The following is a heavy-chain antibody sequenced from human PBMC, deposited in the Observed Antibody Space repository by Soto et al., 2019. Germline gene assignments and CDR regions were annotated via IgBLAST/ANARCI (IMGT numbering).Heavy chain of an antibody. CDR1: GFIFSSYA. D-gene: IGHD2-15*01. J-gene: IGHJ5*02. Sequence: QVQLVESGGGVVQPGRSLRLSCEASGFIFSSYAMHWVRQAPGKGLEWVAFISYDGSNKYYADSVKGRFTISRDNSKNTLYLQMNSLRAEDTAVYYCARVSALRAFDPWGQGTLVTVSS. V-gene: IGHV3-30-3*01. CDR3: ARVSALRAFDP. CDR2: ISYDGSNK.